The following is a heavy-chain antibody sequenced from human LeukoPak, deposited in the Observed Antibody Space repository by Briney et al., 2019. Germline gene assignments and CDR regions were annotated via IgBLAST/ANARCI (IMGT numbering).Heavy chain of an antibody. CDR2: INHSGST. V-gene: IGHV4-34*01. CDR3: AREGYCSSTSCYVNWFDP. J-gene: IGHJ5*02. D-gene: IGHD2-2*01. CDR1: GGSFSGYY. Sequence: SETLSLTCAVYGGSFSGYYWSWIRQPPGKGLEWIGEINHSGSTNYNPSLKSRVTISVDTSKNQFSLKLSSVTAADTAVYYCAREGYCSSTSCYVNWFDPWGQGTLSPSPQ.